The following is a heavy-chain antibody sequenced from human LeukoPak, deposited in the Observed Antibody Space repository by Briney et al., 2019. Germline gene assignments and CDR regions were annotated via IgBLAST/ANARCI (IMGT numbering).Heavy chain of an antibody. CDR3: ATLGWGYCSGGSCSLIDY. V-gene: IGHV3-21*01. J-gene: IGHJ4*02. CDR2: ISSSSSYI. CDR1: GFTFSSYS. D-gene: IGHD2-15*01. Sequence: GGSLRLSCAASGFTFSSYSMNWVRQAPGKGLEWASSISSSSSYIYYADSVKGRFTISRDNAKNSLYLQMNSLRAEDTAVYYCATLGWGYCSGGSCSLIDYWGQGTLVTVSS.